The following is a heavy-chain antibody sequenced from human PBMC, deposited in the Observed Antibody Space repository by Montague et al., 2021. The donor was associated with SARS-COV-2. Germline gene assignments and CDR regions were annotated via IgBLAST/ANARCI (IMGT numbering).Heavy chain of an antibody. J-gene: IGHJ4*02. V-gene: IGHV4-39*07. CDR2: INHSGST. D-gene: IGHD3-10*01. CDR1: GVSISSGSYY. CDR3: ARGTEYGSGIYSNYYYDH. Sequence: SETLSLTCSVSGVSISSGSYYWSWIRQPPGKGLEWIGEINHSGSTNYNPSLKSRVTISVDTSKNQFSLKLSSVTAADTAVYYCARGTEYGSGIYSNYYYDHWGQGTLVTVSS.